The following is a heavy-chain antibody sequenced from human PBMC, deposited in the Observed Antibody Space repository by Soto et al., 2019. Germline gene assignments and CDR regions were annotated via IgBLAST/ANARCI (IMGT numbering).Heavy chain of an antibody. CDR3: ARVRRTWFGELLKNWFDP. CDR2: IYYSGST. D-gene: IGHD3-10*01. Sequence: PSETLSLTCTVSGGSISSGYYYWSWIRKPPGKGLEWIGYIYYSGSTYYNPSLKSRVTISVDTSKNQFSLKLSSVTAADTAVYYCARVRRTWFGELLKNWFDPWGQGTLVTVSS. CDR1: GGSISSGYYY. V-gene: IGHV4-30-4*01. J-gene: IGHJ5*02.